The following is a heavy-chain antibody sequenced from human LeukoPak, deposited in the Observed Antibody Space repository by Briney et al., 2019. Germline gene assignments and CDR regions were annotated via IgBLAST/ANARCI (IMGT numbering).Heavy chain of an antibody. CDR2: ISYDGSNK. J-gene: IGHJ6*03. CDR1: GFTFSSYG. CDR3: AKEAYSSGLLAYSYYYMDV. Sequence: GGSLRLSCAASGFTFSSYGMHWVRQAPGKGLEWVAVISYDGSNKYYADSVRGRFTISRDNSKNTLYLQMNSLRDEDTAVYYCAKEAYSSGLLAYSYYYMDVWGKGTPVTVSS. V-gene: IGHV3-30*18. D-gene: IGHD6-19*01.